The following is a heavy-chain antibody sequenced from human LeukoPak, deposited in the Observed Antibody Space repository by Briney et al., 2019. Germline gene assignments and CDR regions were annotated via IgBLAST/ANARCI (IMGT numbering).Heavy chain of an antibody. D-gene: IGHD3-10*02. CDR3: AELGITMIGGV. V-gene: IGHV3-48*04. Sequence: PGGSLRLSCAASGFIFSSYSMNWVRQAPGKGLEWVSYISSGSTIYYADSVKGRFTISRDNAKNSLYLQMNSLRAEDTAVYYCAELGITMIGGVWGKGTTVTISS. CDR1: GFIFSSYS. CDR2: ISSGSTI. J-gene: IGHJ6*04.